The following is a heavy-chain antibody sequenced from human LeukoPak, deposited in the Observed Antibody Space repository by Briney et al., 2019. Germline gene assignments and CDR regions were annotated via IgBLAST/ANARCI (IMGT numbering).Heavy chain of an antibody. CDR3: ARREGADYYGSGKGPFDY. D-gene: IGHD3-10*01. CDR1: GYSFTSYW. Sequence: GESLKISCKGPGYSFTSYWIGWVRQMPGKGLEWMGTIYPGDSDTRYSPSFQGQVTISADKSISTAYLQWSSLKASDTAMYYCARREGADYYGSGKGPFDYWGQGTLVTVSS. V-gene: IGHV5-51*01. J-gene: IGHJ4*02. CDR2: IYPGDSDT.